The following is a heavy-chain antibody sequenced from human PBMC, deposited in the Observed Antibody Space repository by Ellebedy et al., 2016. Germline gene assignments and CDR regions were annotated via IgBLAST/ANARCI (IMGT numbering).Heavy chain of an antibody. J-gene: IGHJ4*02. CDR3: AKYLDTAMAKGYFDY. V-gene: IGHV3-23*01. CDR2: ISASGGGT. D-gene: IGHD5-18*01. Sequence: GESLKISXAASGFAFSSYALGWVRQAPGKGLEWVSTISASGGGTWYADSVKGRFTMSRDNSKNTVYLQMNSLRAEDTAVYYCAKYLDTAMAKGYFDYWGQGTLVTVSS. CDR1: GFAFSSYA.